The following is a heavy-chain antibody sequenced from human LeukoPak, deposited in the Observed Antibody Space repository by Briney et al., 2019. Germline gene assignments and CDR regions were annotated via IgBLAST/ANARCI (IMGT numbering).Heavy chain of an antibody. J-gene: IGHJ4*02. D-gene: IGHD5-18*01. CDR3: ARRFVDTAMTEAFFDY. Sequence: SETLSLTCAVYGGSFSGYYWSWIRQPPGKGLEWIGEINHSGSTNYNPSLKSRVTISVDTSKNQFSLKLSSVTAADTAVYYCARRFVDTAMTEAFFDYWGQGTLVTVSS. V-gene: IGHV4-34*01. CDR1: GGSFSGYY. CDR2: INHSGST.